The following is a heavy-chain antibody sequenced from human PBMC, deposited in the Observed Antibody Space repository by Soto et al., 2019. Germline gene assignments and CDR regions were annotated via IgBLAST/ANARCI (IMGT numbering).Heavy chain of an antibody. CDR3: AAYYDFWSVSSQYYYYYYGMDV. CDR1: GGTFSSYA. J-gene: IGHJ6*02. V-gene: IGHV1-69*12. D-gene: IGHD3-3*01. CDR2: IIPIFGTA. Sequence: QVQLVQSGAEVKKPGSSVKVSCKASGGTFSSYAISWVRQAPGQGLEWMGGIIPIFGTANYAQKFQGRVTITADESTSTAYMELSSLRSEDTAVYYCAAYYDFWSVSSQYYYYYYGMDVWGQGTTVTVSS.